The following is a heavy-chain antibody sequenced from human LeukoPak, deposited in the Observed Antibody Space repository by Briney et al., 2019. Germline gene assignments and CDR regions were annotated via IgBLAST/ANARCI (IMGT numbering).Heavy chain of an antibody. CDR2: IYPGDSDT. CDR3: ARRPSYYFDY. V-gene: IGHV5-51*01. CDR1: GYSFTNYW. J-gene: IGHJ4*02. Sequence: KRGESLKISCKVSGYSFTNYWIGWVRQMPGKGLEWMAIIYPGDSDTRYSPSFQGQVTISADRSISTAYLHWSSLKASDTAIYYCARRPSYYFDYWGQGTLVTVSS.